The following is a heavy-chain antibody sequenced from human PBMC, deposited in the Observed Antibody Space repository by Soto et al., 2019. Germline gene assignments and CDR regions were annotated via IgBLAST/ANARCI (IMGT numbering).Heavy chain of an antibody. CDR2: IYYSGST. D-gene: IGHD3-9*01. V-gene: IGHV4-31*03. CDR1: GGSISSGGYY. CDR3: ARSQNILTGYYYYGMDV. J-gene: IGHJ6*02. Sequence: PSETLSLTCTVSGGSISSGGYYWSWIRQHPGKGLEWIGYIYYSGSTYYNPSLKSRVTISVDTSKNQFSLKLSSVTAADTAVYYCARSQNILTGYYYYGMDVWGQGTTVTVSS.